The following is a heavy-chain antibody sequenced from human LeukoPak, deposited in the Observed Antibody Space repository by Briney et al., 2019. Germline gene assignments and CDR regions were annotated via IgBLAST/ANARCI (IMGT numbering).Heavy chain of an antibody. J-gene: IGHJ3*02. V-gene: IGHV1-46*04. CDR3: ARGPLLGYDTNDSGFDI. D-gene: IGHD3-16*01. Sequence: ASVKVSCKASGYSFTTYYVHCVRQAPGQGLEWVGVFNPNDGGTISAQKLQDRVTLTRDTSTSTVYVELNSLKPDDTAVYYCARGPLLGYDTNDSGFDIWGQGTLVTVSS. CDR2: FNPNDGGT. CDR1: GYSFTTYY.